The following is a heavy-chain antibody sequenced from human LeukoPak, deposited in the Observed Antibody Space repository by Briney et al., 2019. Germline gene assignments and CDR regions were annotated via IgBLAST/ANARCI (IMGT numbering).Heavy chain of an antibody. CDR3: AKDYDNSGLDY. CDR1: GFTFDDYA. V-gene: IGHV3-43D*03. CDR2: ISWDGGTT. D-gene: IGHD3-22*01. J-gene: IGHJ4*02. Sequence: GGSLRLSCAASGFTFDDYAMHWVRQAPGKGLGWVSLISWDGGTTYYVDSVKGRFTISRDNSKNSLYLQMNSLRAEDTALYYCAKDYDNSGLDYWGQGTLVTVSS.